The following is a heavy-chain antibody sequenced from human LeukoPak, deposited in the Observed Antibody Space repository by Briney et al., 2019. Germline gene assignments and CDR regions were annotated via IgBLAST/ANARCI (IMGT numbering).Heavy chain of an antibody. D-gene: IGHD5-24*01. CDR3: ARGEDACKQGH. Sequence: SETLSLTCAVYGGSFSGYYWSWIRQPPGKGLEWIGEIHPSGSTYYNPSLKGRVTISVDTSKSQFSLKLTSVTAADTAVYYCARGEDACKQGHWGHGTLVTVSS. CDR2: IHPSGST. V-gene: IGHV4-34*01. CDR1: GGSFSGYY. J-gene: IGHJ4*01.